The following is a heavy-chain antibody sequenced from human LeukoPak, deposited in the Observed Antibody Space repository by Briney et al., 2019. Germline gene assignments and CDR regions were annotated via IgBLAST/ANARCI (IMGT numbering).Heavy chain of an antibody. CDR3: ARGVRYFDWLSLGGDAFDI. Sequence: SETLSLTCTVSGGSVSSGSYYWSWIRQPPGKGLEWIGYIYYSGSTNYNPSLKSRVTISVDTSKNQFSLKLSSVTAADTAVYYCARGVRYFDWLSLGGDAFDIWGQGTMVTVSS. V-gene: IGHV4-61*01. CDR1: GGSVSSGSYY. D-gene: IGHD3-9*01. J-gene: IGHJ3*02. CDR2: IYYSGST.